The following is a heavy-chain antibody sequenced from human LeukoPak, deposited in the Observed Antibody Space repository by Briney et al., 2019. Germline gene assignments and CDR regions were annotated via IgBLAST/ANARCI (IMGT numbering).Heavy chain of an antibody. J-gene: IGHJ3*02. Sequence: SETLSLTCAVSGYSISSGYYWGWIRQPPGKGLEWIGRIYHRGSTYYNPSLKSRVTISVDTSKNQFSLKLSFVNGADTAVYYCARKGRADIVVVVAATDLAFDIWGQGTMVTVSS. V-gene: IGHV4-38-2*01. D-gene: IGHD2-15*01. CDR2: IYHRGST. CDR1: GYSISSGYY. CDR3: ARKGRADIVVVVAATDLAFDI.